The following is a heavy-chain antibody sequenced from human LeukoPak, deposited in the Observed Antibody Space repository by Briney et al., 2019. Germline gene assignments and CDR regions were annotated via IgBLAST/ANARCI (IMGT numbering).Heavy chain of an antibody. CDR1: GFTFSSFS. D-gene: IGHD5-18*01. Sequence: VGYLILSCAASGFTFSSFSMNWVRQAPGKGLEWVSSISSFSSYTYYAGSVKGRFTISRDNAKNSLYLQMNSLRAEDTAVYYCARVAIQNDMDVWGQGTTVTVSS. J-gene: IGHJ6*02. CDR3: ARVAIQNDMDV. CDR2: ISSFSSYT. V-gene: IGHV3-21*01.